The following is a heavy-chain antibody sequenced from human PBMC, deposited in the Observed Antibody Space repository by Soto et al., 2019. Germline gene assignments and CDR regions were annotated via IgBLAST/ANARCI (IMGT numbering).Heavy chain of an antibody. J-gene: IGHJ5*02. D-gene: IGHD3-16*01. V-gene: IGHV1-69*02. CDR1: GGTLSSYS. Sequence: QLHLVQSGAEVRKPGSSVKVSCKASGGTLSSYSVTWVRQAPGQGLEWMGRIIPFLGRTNYAQNFQGRVRFTADISTLTSYIELSSRRPDDTAIYSCASMTGSPTPIGCGPCGQGTLVIVYS. CDR3: ASMTGSPTPIGCGP. CDR2: IIPFLGRT.